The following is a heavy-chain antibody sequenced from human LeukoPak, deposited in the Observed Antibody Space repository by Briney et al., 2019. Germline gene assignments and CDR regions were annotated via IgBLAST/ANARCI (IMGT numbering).Heavy chain of an antibody. CDR1: GGSFSGYY. J-gene: IGHJ1*01. CDR3: ARGPYRNHKTDR. V-gene: IGHV4-34*01. D-gene: IGHD1-14*01. CDR2: INHSGST. Sequence: PSETLSLTCAVYGGSFSGYYWSWIRQPPGKGLEWIGEINHSGSTNYNPSLKSRVTLSVDTSKNQFSLKLSSVTAADTAVYYCARGPYRNHKTDRWGQGTLVTVSS.